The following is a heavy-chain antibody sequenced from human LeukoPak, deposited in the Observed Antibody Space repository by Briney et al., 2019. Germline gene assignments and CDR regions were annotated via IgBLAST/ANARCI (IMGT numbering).Heavy chain of an antibody. J-gene: IGHJ2*01. D-gene: IGHD7-27*01. Sequence: GSLRLSCAASGFTFSSYAMIWVRQAPGKGLEWVSAISGSGDSTSYADSVKGRFTISRDNAKNSLYLQMNSLRAEDTAVYYCARRSGANWGSNWYFDLWGRGTLVTVSS. V-gene: IGHV3-23*01. CDR3: ARRSGANWGSNWYFDL. CDR2: ISGSGDST. CDR1: GFTFSSYA.